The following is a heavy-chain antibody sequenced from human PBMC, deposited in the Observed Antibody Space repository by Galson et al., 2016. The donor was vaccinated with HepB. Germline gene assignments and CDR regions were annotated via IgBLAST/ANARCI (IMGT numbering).Heavy chain of an antibody. D-gene: IGHD2/OR15-2a*01. Sequence: SLRLSCAVSGFTFGDYAMHWVRRTPGKGLEWVAVISYDGSNRNYADSVKGRFIISRDNSENTLFLQMNGLTAEDTAVYFCAKDGPIIVPGSTVFFYYCMHVWGQGTTFTV. V-gene: IGHV3-30*18. J-gene: IGHJ6*02. CDR3: AKDGPIIVPGSTVFFYYCMHV. CDR1: GFTFGDYA. CDR2: ISYDGSNR.